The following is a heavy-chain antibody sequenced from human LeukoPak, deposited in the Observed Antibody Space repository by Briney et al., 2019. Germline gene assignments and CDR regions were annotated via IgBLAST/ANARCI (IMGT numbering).Heavy chain of an antibody. Sequence: GGSLRLSCAASGFTFSSYSMNWVRQAPGKGLEWVSSISSSSSYIYYADSVKGRFTISRDNAKNSLYLQMNSLRAEDTAVYYYVGKNYPQWLVPFVDYWGQGTLVTVSS. V-gene: IGHV3-21*01. CDR1: GFTFSSYS. D-gene: IGHD6-19*01. J-gene: IGHJ4*02. CDR2: ISSSSSYI. CDR3: VGKNYPQWLVPFVDY.